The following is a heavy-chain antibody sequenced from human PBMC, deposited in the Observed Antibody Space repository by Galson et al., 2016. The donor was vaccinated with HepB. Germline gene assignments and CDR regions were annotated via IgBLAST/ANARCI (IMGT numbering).Heavy chain of an antibody. Sequence: SLRLSCAASGFSFSTLGVHWVRQAPGKGLEWVALIWYDGTNKYYADSVKGRFTISRDNSKNTVYLQINSLRAEDTATYYCAKESNWNGPLDSWGQGTVVTVSS. CDR1: GFSFSTLG. CDR3: AKESNWNGPLDS. V-gene: IGHV3-33*06. CDR2: IWYDGTNK. J-gene: IGHJ4*02. D-gene: IGHD1-1*01.